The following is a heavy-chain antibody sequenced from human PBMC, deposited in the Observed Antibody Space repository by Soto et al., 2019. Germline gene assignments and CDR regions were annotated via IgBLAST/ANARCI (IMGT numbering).Heavy chain of an antibody. Sequence: GGSLILSSSSSGFTCSRFVMSLVRQAPGKGLEWGADITDSGYTSKEADSVKGRFTISRDNSKSTLYLQMNSLRAEDTAIYYCAQNGQWLATPPVAWGQGSLVTVSS. D-gene: IGHD6-19*01. V-gene: IGHV3-23*01. CDR3: AQNGQWLATPPVA. CDR1: GFTCSRFV. J-gene: IGHJ4*02. CDR2: ITDSGYTS.